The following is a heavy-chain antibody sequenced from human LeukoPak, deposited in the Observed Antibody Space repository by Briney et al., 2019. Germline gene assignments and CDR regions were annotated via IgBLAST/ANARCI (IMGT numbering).Heavy chain of an antibody. CDR1: GFTVSSKY. V-gene: IGHV3-53*01. J-gene: IGHJ3*02. D-gene: IGHD1-26*01. CDR3: ATQGSYDAFDI. Sequence: GGSLRLSCAASGFTVSSKYMSWVRQAPGKGLEWVSVIYSGGSTYYADSVKGRFTISRDNSKNTLYLQMNSLRAEDTAVYYCATQGSYDAFDIWGQGTMVTVSS. CDR2: IYSGGST.